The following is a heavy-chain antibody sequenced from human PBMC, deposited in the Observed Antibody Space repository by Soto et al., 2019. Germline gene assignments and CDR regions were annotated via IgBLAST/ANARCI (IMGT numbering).Heavy chain of an antibody. Sequence: GGSLRLSCAASGFTFSSYEMNWVRQAPGKGLEWVSYISSSGSTIYYADSVKGRFTISRDNAKNSLYLQMNSLRAEDTAVYYCSSLGELSLDPTDAFDIWGQGTMVTVSS. V-gene: IGHV3-48*03. CDR2: ISSSGSTI. CDR3: SSLGELSLDPTDAFDI. D-gene: IGHD3-16*02. CDR1: GFTFSSYE. J-gene: IGHJ3*02.